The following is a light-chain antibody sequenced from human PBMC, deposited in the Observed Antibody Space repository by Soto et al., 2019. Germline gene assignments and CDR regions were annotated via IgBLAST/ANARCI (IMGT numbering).Light chain of an antibody. CDR1: SSDVGAYDY. V-gene: IGLV2-8*01. CDR3: SSFAGINNVL. Sequence: QSALTQPPSASGSPGQSVAISCTGTSSDVGAYDYVSWYQQHPGNAPKLMIFEVNKRPSGVPDRFSGSKSGNTASLTVSGLKAEDEADYYCSSFAGINNVLFGGGTQLTVL. CDR2: EVN. J-gene: IGLJ2*01.